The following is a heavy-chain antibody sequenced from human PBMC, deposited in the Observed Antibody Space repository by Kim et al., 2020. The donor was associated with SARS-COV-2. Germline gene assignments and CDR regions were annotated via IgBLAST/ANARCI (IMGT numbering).Heavy chain of an antibody. J-gene: IGHJ4*02. Sequence: GGSLRLSCAASGFTFSSYGMHWVRQAPGKGLEWVAIISYDGSKKYYADSVRGRFTISRDNSKNTLYLQMNSLRAEDTAVYYCAKDLTGDGLELLVWGQGTLVTVSS. D-gene: IGHD7-27*01. CDR3: AKDLTGDGLELLV. CDR2: ISYDGSKK. V-gene: IGHV3-30*18. CDR1: GFTFSSYG.